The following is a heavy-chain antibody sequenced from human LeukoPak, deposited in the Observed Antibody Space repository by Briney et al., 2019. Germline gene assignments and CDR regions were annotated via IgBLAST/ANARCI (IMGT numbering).Heavy chain of an antibody. Sequence: GGSLRLSCAASGFTFSSYGMHWVRQAPGKGLEWVAVIWYDGSNKYYADSVKGRFTISRDNSKNTLYLQMNGLRAEDTAVYYCARGDSSSWFYYYYGMDVWGQGTTVTVSS. J-gene: IGHJ6*02. CDR2: IWYDGSNK. CDR3: ARGDSSSWFYYYYGMDV. V-gene: IGHV3-33*01. D-gene: IGHD6-13*01. CDR1: GFTFSSYG.